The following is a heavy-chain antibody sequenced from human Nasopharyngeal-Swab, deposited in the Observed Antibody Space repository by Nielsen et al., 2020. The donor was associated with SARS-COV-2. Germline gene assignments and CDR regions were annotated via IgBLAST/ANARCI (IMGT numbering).Heavy chain of an antibody. CDR3: ARDGLDYDFWSAYFMDV. D-gene: IGHD3-3*01. V-gene: IGHV3-21*01. CDR2: CSSRSSYI. CDR1: GFTSSTYA. J-gene: IGHJ6*02. Sequence: GESLKISCTASGFTSSTYAMNWVRQAPGTGLEWVSSCSSRSSYIYYADSVKGRFTISRDNPKNSLYLQMNSLRAEATAVYYCARDGLDYDFWSAYFMDVWGQGTTVTVSS.